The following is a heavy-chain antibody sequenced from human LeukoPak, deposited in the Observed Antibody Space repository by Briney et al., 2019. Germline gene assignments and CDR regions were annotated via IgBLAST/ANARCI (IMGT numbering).Heavy chain of an antibody. CDR3: VRDFRSADY. CDR1: GFTFSTYC. CDR2: ICPDGTVT. V-gene: IGHV3-74*01. Sequence: GGSLRLSCAASGFTFSTYCMHWVRQAPGKGPMWVSRICPDGTVTNYADSVKARFIISRDNARDTVYLQMNSLRVEDTAVYYCVRDFRSADYWGQGTLVTVSS. J-gene: IGHJ4*02.